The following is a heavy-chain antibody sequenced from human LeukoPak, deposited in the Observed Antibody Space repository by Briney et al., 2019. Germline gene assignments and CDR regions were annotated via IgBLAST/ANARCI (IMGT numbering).Heavy chain of an antibody. CDR3: ARLGYNHWDFDF. V-gene: IGHV3-7*01. D-gene: IGHD1-14*01. J-gene: IGHJ4*02. Sequence: GGSLRLSYAASKFTFSNYWMTWVRQAPGKGLEWVANIRDDGGHKDYVDSVKGRFTVSRDNAKNSLYLQMNSLRAEDTAVYYCARLGYNHWDFDFWGQGALVTVSS. CDR1: KFTFSNYW. CDR2: IRDDGGHK.